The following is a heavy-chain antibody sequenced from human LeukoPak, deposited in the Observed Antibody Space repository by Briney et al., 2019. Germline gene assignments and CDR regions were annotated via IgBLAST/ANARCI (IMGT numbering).Heavy chain of an antibody. D-gene: IGHD5-18*01. CDR2: IYHSGST. J-gene: IGHJ4*02. Sequence: SETLSLTCTVSGYSISSGYYWGWIRQPPGKGLEWIGSIYHSGSTYYNPSLKSRVTISVDTSKNQFSLKLSSVTAADTAVYYCARSGAWIQLWFFDYWGQGTLVTVSS. V-gene: IGHV4-38-2*02. CDR1: GYSISSGYY. CDR3: ARSGAWIQLWFFDY.